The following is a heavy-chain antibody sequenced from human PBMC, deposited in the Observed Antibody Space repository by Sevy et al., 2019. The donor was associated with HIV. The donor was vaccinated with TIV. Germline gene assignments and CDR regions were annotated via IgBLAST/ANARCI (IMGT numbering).Heavy chain of an antibody. D-gene: IGHD1-20*01. J-gene: IGHJ4*02. CDR1: GGSMNIYY. Sequence: SETLSLTCTVSGGSMNIYYWSWIRQPPGKGLEWIGFIYYSGTTNYNPSLKSRLTISIDTSKNQFSLKLSSVTAAETAVYYCARVGFNWNDVDYWGQGTLVTVSS. CDR3: ARVGFNWNDVDY. CDR2: IYYSGTT. V-gene: IGHV4-59*01.